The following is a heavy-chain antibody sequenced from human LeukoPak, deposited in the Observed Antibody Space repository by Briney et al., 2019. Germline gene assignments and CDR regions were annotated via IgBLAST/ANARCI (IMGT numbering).Heavy chain of an antibody. Sequence: GGSLRLSCAASGITFSSYAMIWVRQAPDKGLEWVAATTGSGGGTYYGDSAKGRFTISRDNSKNTLYLQMNSLRAEDTAVYYCAKDPNGDYIGAFDFWGQGTMVTVSS. CDR3: AKDPNGDYIGAFDF. CDR1: GITFSSYA. J-gene: IGHJ3*01. D-gene: IGHD4-17*01. V-gene: IGHV3-23*01. CDR2: TTGSGGGT.